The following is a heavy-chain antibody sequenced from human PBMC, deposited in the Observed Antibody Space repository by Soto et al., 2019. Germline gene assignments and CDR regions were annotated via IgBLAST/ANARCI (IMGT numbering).Heavy chain of an antibody. Sequence: EVQLVESGGGLVKPGGSLRLSCAASGFAFSNAWINWVRQAPGKGLEWVGRIKSKTDGGTTDFAAPVRGRFAISRDDSKNMVYMQMNSLKTEDTAVYYCTTDSYITMIVVRFDYWVHGTLVTVSS. J-gene: IGHJ4*01. V-gene: IGHV3-15*07. CDR3: TTDSYITMIVVRFDY. D-gene: IGHD3-22*01. CDR1: GFAFSNAW. CDR2: IKSKTDGGTT.